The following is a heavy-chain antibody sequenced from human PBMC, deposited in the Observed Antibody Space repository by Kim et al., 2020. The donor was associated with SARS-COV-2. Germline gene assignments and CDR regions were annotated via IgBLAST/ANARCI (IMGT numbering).Heavy chain of an antibody. J-gene: IGHJ3*02. CDR3: ARNSIGELSGWAFDI. CDR1: GGSISSGGYY. D-gene: IGHD3-10*01. V-gene: IGHV4-31*03. CDR2: IYYSGST. Sequence: SETLSLTCTVSGGSISSGGYYWSWIRQHPGKGLEWIGYIYYSGSTYYNPSLKSRATISVDTSKNQFSLKLSSVTAADTAVYYCARNSIGELSGWAFDIWGQGTMVTVSS.